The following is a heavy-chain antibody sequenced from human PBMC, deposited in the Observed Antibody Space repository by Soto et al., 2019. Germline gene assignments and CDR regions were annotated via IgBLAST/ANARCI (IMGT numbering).Heavy chain of an antibody. V-gene: IGHV1-69*13. CDR1: GGTFSSYA. CDR3: ARDQGIAAAGNFYYGMDV. J-gene: IGHJ6*02. D-gene: IGHD6-13*01. CDR2: IIPIFGTA. Sequence: GASVKVSCKASGGTFSSYAISWVRQAPGQGLEWMGGIIPIFGTANYAQKFQGRVTITADESTSTAYMELSRLRSDDTAVYYCARDQGIAAAGNFYYGMDVWGQGTTVTVSS.